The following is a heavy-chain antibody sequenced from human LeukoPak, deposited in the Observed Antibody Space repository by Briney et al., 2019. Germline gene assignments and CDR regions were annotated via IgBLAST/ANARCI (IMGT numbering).Heavy chain of an antibody. CDR3: VRVIPQKWELPGKWFDP. D-gene: IGHD1-26*01. CDR2: IIPIFGTA. J-gene: IGHJ5*02. V-gene: IGHV1-69*06. CDR1: GGTFSSYA. Sequence: EASVKVSCKASGGTFSSYAISWVRQAPGQGLEWMGGIIPIFGTANYAQKFQGRVTITADKSTSTAYMELSSLRSEDTAVYYCVRVIPQKWELPGKWFDPWGQGTLVTVSS.